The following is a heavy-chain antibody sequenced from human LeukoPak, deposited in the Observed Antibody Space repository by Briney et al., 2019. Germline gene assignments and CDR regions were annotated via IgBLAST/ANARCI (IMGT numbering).Heavy chain of an antibody. J-gene: IGHJ4*02. D-gene: IGHD3-16*01. Sequence: GGSLRLSCAASGFIFSNYAMSWVRQAPGKGLEWVSVISGSGGSTYYADSVKGRFTISRDNSKNTLYLQMNSLRAEDTAVYYCARDARFRGSYAGDYWGQGTLVTVSS. CDR1: GFIFSNYA. V-gene: IGHV3-23*01. CDR3: ARDARFRGSYAGDY. CDR2: ISGSGGST.